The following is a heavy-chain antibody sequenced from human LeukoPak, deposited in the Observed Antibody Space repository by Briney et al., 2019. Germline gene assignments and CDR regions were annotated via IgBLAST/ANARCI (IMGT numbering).Heavy chain of an antibody. Sequence: GGSLRLSCAASGFTFSDYYMSWIRQAPGKRLEWVSSISGGNSFMYYADSLKGRFTISRDNTKNSLSLKMNSLRVEDTAVYYCARGVSPGGGSGWYPTVGYYFDYWGQGIPVTVPS. CDR1: GFTFSDYY. CDR3: ARGVSPGGGSGWYPTVGYYFDY. J-gene: IGHJ4*02. CDR2: ISGGNSFM. D-gene: IGHD6-13*01. V-gene: IGHV3-11*06.